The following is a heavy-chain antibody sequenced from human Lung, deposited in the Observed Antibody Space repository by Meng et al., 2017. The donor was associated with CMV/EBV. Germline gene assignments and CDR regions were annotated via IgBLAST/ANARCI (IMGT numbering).Heavy chain of an antibody. CDR2: LSGSGGAT. CDR3: ARNPGGRPNWFDP. J-gene: IGHJ5*02. D-gene: IGHD4-23*01. Sequence: ESXKISXAASGFTFSNYAMSWVRQAPGQGLEWVSALSGSGGATYYADSVKGRFTISRDNSKSTVYLQMKSLRAEDTAVYYCARNPGGRPNWFDPWGQGTPVTVSS. V-gene: IGHV3-23*01. CDR1: GFTFSNYA.